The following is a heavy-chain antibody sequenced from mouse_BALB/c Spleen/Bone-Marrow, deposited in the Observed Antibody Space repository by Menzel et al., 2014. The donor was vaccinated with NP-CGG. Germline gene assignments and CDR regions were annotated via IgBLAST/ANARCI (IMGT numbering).Heavy chain of an antibody. CDR1: GFNIKDTY. Sequence: EVQLQQSGAELVKPGASVKLSCTASGFNIKDTYMHWVKQRPEQGLGWIGRIDPANGNTKYDPKFQGKATITADTSSNTAYLQLSSLTSEDTAVYYCASYYYGRAWFAHWGQGTLVTVSA. CDR3: ASYYYGRAWFAH. V-gene: IGHV14-3*02. CDR2: IDPANGNT. D-gene: IGHD1-1*01. J-gene: IGHJ3*01.